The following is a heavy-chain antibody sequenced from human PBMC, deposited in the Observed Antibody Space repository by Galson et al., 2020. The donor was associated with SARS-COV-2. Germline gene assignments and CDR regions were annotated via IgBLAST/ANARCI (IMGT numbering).Heavy chain of an antibody. CDR3: ARGTYSSSWYGGTGFGS. CDR1: GGSFSGYY. CDR2: INHSGST. J-gene: IGHJ4*02. Sequence: SQASETLSLTCAVYGGSFSGYYWSWIRQPPGKGLEWIGEINHSGSTNYNPSLKSRVTISVDTSKNQFSLKLSSVTAADTAVYYCARGTYSSSWYGGTGFGSWGQGTLVTVSS. V-gene: IGHV4-34*01. D-gene: IGHD6-13*01.